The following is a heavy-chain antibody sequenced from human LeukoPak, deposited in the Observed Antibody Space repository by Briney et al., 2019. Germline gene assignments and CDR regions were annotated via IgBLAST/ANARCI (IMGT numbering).Heavy chain of an antibody. J-gene: IGHJ3*02. CDR2: IYSTGAT. D-gene: IGHD2-21*01. V-gene: IGHV4-61*01. CDR3: ARGLFTEANPVPFNI. CDR1: GHSISVDRNY. Sequence: SETLSLTCTVSGHSISVDRNYWSWVRQSPGVGLEWIGYIYSTGATNYNPSLKSRVTISVDTSRNQYSLKLSSVTAADTAVYYCARGLFTEANPVPFNICAKGTRVPVFS.